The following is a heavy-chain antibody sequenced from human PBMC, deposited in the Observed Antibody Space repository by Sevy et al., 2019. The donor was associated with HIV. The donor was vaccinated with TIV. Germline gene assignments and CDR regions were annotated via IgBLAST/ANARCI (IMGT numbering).Heavy chain of an antibody. D-gene: IGHD6-25*01. CDR3: ARVSWYSSGWLWFDN. J-gene: IGHJ5*02. CDR2: IYHSGST. CDR1: GGSISSSSYY. V-gene: IGHV4-39*01. Sequence: SETLSLTCTVSGGSISSSSYYWGWIRQPLGKGLEWIGTIYHSGSTYYNPSLKSRVTISVDTSKDQFSLKFTSVTAADTSLYYCARVSWYSSGWLWFDNWGQGTLVTVSS.